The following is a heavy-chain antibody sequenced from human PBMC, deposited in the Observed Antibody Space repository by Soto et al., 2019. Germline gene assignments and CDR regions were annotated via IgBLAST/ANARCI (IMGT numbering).Heavy chain of an antibody. Sequence: SETLSLTCTVSGGSISSYYWSWIRQPPGKGLEWIGYIYYSGSTNYNPSLKSRVTISADLSKNQFSLKLSSVTAADTAVYYCANFVGYCSTTSCYAEGMDVWGQGTTVTVSS. CDR1: GGSISSYY. CDR2: IYYSGST. J-gene: IGHJ6*02. D-gene: IGHD2-2*03. V-gene: IGHV4-59*08. CDR3: ANFVGYCSTTSCYAEGMDV.